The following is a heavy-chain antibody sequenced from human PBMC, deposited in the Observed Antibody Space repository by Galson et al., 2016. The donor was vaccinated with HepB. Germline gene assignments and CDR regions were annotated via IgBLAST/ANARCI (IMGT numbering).Heavy chain of an antibody. J-gene: IGHJ4*02. V-gene: IGHV4-59*01. Sequence: ETLSLTCTVSGGPISSYYWTWIRQPPGKGLEWIGYIYYSGSTNYNPSLKSRVTISVDTSKNQFSLKLNSVTAADTAVYYCARNLGTPDDYWGQGTLVTVSS. CDR2: IYYSGST. CDR3: ARNLGTPDDY. CDR1: GGPISSYY. D-gene: IGHD7-27*01.